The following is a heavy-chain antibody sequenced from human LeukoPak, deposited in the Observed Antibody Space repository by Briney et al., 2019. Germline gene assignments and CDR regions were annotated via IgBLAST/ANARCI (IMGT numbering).Heavy chain of an antibody. J-gene: IGHJ3*02. CDR2: INHSGSI. V-gene: IGHV4-34*01. CDR3: ARFPCSGDSCYSGIRAFDI. CDR1: GGSFGGYY. D-gene: IGHD2-15*01. Sequence: SETLSLTCAIYGGSFGGYYWNWIRQSPGKGLEWIGEINHSGSINYNPSLKSRVTMLVDTSKNQFSLKLSSMTAADTAVYYCARFPCSGDSCYSGIRAFDIWGQGTMVTVSS.